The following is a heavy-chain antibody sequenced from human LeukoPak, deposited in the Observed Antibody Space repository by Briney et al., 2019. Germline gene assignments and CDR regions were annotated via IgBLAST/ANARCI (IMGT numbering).Heavy chain of an antibody. CDR1: GGSFSGYY. Sequence: SETLSRTCAVYGGSFSGYYWSWIRQPPGNGLERFGDIKHSGSTNYNPFRWRGVIISVDTSKNQFTLKLSSVTAADTAVYYCARATRRMVRGVIITPYDYWGQGTLVTVSS. V-gene: IGHV4-34*01. CDR2: IKHSGST. CDR3: ARATRRMVRGVIITPYDY. D-gene: IGHD3-10*01. J-gene: IGHJ4*02.